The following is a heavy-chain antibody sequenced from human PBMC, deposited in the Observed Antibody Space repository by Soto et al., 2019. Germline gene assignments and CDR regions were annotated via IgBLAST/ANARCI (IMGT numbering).Heavy chain of an antibody. CDR3: ARPPGDYNIR. J-gene: IGHJ4*02. D-gene: IGHD4-17*01. Sequence: QVQLVESGGGVVQPGRSLRLSCAASGFTFSSYAMHWVRQAPGKGLEWVALISFDGSNKYYADSVKGRFTISRDNSKNTLYLQMNSRRAEDTAVYYCARPPGDYNIRWGQGTLVTVSS. CDR1: GFTFSSYA. V-gene: IGHV3-30-3*01. CDR2: ISFDGSNK.